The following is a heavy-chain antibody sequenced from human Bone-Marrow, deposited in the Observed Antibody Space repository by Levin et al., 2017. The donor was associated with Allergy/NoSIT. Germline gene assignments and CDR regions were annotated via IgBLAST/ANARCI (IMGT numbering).Heavy chain of an antibody. J-gene: IGHJ4*02. D-gene: IGHD4-17*01. Sequence: GESLKISCKSSGYAFTDYGISWVRQAPGQGLEWMGWIITFKGNTNYAQKFQGRVTMATDTSTTTTYMELRSLRSDDSAIYYCARADYGDPKSEFDYWGQGTLVTVSS. V-gene: IGHV1-18*01. CDR3: ARADYGDPKSEFDY. CDR2: IITFKGNT. CDR1: GYAFTDYG.